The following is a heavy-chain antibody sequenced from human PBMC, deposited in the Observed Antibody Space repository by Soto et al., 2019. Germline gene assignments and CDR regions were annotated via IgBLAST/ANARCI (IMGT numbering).Heavy chain of an antibody. CDR2: IIPMYGPA. CDR1: GGTFSSYA. Sequence: QVPLVQSGAEVKKPGSSVTVSCKASGGTFSSYAIHWVRQAPGQGLEWMGGIIPMYGPAKYAQRFQGRVTITADESTTTGYMELTRLTSQDTAVYYCARVTSMVRGVIDNWFDPWGHGTLVTVYS. CDR3: ARVTSMVRGVIDNWFDP. D-gene: IGHD3-10*01. J-gene: IGHJ5*02. V-gene: IGHV1-69*01.